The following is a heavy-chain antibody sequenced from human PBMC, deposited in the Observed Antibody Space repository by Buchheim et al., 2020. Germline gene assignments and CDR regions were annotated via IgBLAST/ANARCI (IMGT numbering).Heavy chain of an antibody. CDR1: GFTFSSYA. CDR3: ARDGGGWYYFDY. Sequence: QVQLVESGGGVVQPGRSLRLSCAASGFTFSSYAMHWVRQAPGKGLEWVAVISYDGSNKYYADSVTGRFTISRDNSKNTLYLQMNSLRAEDTAVYYCARDGGGWYYFDYWGQGTL. V-gene: IGHV3-30*04. D-gene: IGHD3-16*01. CDR2: ISYDGSNK. J-gene: IGHJ4*02.